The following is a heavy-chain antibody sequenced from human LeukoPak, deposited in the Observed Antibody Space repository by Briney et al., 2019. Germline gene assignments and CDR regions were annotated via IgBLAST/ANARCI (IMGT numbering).Heavy chain of an antibody. D-gene: IGHD2-2*02. CDR2: ISYDGSNK. CDR3: ARSGIQSGYCSSTSCYTGY. Sequence: PGRSLRLSCAASGFTFSSYAMHWVRQAPGKGLEWVAVISYDGSNKYYADSVKGRFTISRDNSKNTLYLQMNSLRAEDTAVYYRARSGIQSGYCSSTSCYTGYWGQGTLVTVSS. J-gene: IGHJ4*02. V-gene: IGHV3-30-3*01. CDR1: GFTFSSYA.